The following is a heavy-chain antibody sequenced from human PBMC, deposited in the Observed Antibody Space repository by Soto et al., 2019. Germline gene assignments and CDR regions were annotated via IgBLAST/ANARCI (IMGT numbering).Heavy chain of an antibody. J-gene: IGHJ4*02. CDR2: ISSSSSTI. Sequence: EVQLVESGGGLVQPGGSLRLSCVVSGFTFSSYSMNWVRQAPGKGLEWVSYISSSSSTIYYADSVKGRFTISRDNAKNSLYLQMNSLRAEDTAVYYCVRGRAVTTPGPNCDYLGQGTLVTVSS. CDR3: VRGRAVTTPGPNCDY. D-gene: IGHD3-3*01. CDR1: GFTFSSYS. V-gene: IGHV3-48*01.